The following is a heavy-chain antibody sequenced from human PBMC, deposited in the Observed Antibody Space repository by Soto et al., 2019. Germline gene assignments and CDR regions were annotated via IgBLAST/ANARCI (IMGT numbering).Heavy chain of an antibody. CDR1: GYTFTSYG. V-gene: IGHV1-18*04. CDR3: ARDRSLRYYDSSGYYAYWYFDL. Sequence: QVQLVQSGAEVKKPGASVKVSCKASGYTFTSYGISWVRQAPGQGLEWMGWISAYNGNTNYAQKHQGRVTMTTDTSTSTAYMELRSLRSDDTAVYYCARDRSLRYYDSSGYYAYWYFDLWGRGTLVTVSS. D-gene: IGHD3-22*01. J-gene: IGHJ2*01. CDR2: ISAYNGNT.